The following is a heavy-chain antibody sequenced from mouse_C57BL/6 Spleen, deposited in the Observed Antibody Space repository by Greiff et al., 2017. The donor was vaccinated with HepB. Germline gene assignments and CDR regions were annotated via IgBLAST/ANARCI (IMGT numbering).Heavy chain of an antibody. J-gene: IGHJ1*03. D-gene: IGHD1-1*01. CDR1: GYTFTSYW. Sequence: QVQLQQPGAELVRPGTSVKLSCKASGYTFTSYWMHWVQQRPGQGLEWIGVIDPSDSYTNYNQKFKGKATLTVDTSSSTAYMQLSSLTSEDSAVYYCARDYYGSRYRWYFDVWGTGTTVTVSS. CDR2: IDPSDSYT. CDR3: ARDYYGSRYRWYFDV. V-gene: IGHV1-59*01.